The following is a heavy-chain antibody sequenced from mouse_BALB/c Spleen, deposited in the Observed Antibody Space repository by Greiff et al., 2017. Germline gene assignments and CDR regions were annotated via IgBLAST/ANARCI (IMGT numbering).Heavy chain of an antibody. D-gene: IGHD2-3*01. Sequence: EVHLVESGGGLVKPGGSLKLSCAASGFTFSDYYMYWVRQTPEKRLEWVATISDGGSYTYYPDSVKGRFTISRDNAKNNLYLQMSSLKSEDTAMYYCARDGGYYETRYYAMDYWGQGTSVTVSS. J-gene: IGHJ4*01. CDR2: ISDGGSYT. V-gene: IGHV5-4*02. CDR1: GFTFSDYY. CDR3: ARDGGYYETRYYAMDY.